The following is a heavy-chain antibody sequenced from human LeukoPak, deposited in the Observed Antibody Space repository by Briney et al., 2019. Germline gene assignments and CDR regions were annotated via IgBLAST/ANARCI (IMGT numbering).Heavy chain of an antibody. CDR2: IYYSGST. Sequence: SQTLSLTCTVSGVSISSGGYYWSWIRQHPGKGLEWIGYIYYSGSTYYNPSLKSRVTISVDTSKNQFSLKLSSVTAADTAVYYCALGALSVAFDIWGQGTMVTVSS. J-gene: IGHJ3*02. CDR1: GVSISSGGYY. V-gene: IGHV4-31*03. D-gene: IGHD3-16*02. CDR3: ALGALSVAFDI.